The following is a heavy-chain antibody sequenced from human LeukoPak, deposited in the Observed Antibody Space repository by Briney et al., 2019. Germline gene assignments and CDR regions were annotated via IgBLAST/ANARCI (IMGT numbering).Heavy chain of an antibody. D-gene: IGHD5-18*01. CDR2: ISGGST. Sequence: GGSLRLSCAASGFTFSNYAMSWVRQAPGKGLEWVSSISGGSTFYADSVKGRFTISRDNAKNSLSLQMNSLRAEDTAVYYCARDHMDTAMVTYFDYWGQGTLVTVSS. CDR3: ARDHMDTAMVTYFDY. CDR1: GFTFSNYA. V-gene: IGHV3-23*01. J-gene: IGHJ4*02.